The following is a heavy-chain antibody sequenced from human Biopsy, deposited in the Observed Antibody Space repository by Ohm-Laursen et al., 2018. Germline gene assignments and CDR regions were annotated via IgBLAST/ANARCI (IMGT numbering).Heavy chain of an antibody. J-gene: IGHJ6*02. CDR2: IYYSVMT. CDR3: ARDSGILNYGNFKYYHYYGMDV. V-gene: IGHV4-59*02. D-gene: IGHD4-11*01. CDR1: GDSVTKYY. Sequence: GTLSLTYTVSGDSVTKYYWSWIRQPPGQGLEWIGHIYYSVMTNYNPSLQSRVSISVDTSRNQVSLTLSSVTAADTAVYYCARDSGILNYGNFKYYHYYGMDVWGQGTKVTVSS.